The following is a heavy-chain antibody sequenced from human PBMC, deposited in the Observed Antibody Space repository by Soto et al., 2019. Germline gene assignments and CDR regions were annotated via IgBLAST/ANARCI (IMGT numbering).Heavy chain of an antibody. D-gene: IGHD1-26*01. CDR3: AKGARRTGLLGQWVG. V-gene: IGHV4-59*01. Sequence: SETLSLTCTVAGGSISSYYWSWIRQPPGKGLEWIGYIYYSGSTNYNPSLKSRVTISVDTSKNQFSLKLSSVTAADTALYYCAKGARRTGLLGQWVGWGQGTLVTVSS. CDR1: GGSISSYY. J-gene: IGHJ4*02. CDR2: IYYSGST.